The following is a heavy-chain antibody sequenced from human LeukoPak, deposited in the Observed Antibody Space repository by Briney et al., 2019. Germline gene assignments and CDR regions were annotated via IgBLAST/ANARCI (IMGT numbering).Heavy chain of an antibody. CDR3: ATGIAAAGSDY. J-gene: IGHJ4*02. V-gene: IGHV4-59*01. CDR1: GGSISSYY. Sequence: SETLSLTCTVSGGSISSYYWSWIRQPPGKGLEWIGYIYYSGSTDYNPSLKSRVTISVDTSKNQFSLKLSSVTAADTAVYYCATGIAAAGSDYWGQGTLVTVSS. D-gene: IGHD6-13*01. CDR2: IYYSGST.